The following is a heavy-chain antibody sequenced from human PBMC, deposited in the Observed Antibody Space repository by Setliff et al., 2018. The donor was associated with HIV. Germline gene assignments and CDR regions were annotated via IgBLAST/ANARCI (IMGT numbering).Heavy chain of an antibody. CDR1: GFKFDDYP. V-gene: IGHV3-43D*03. CDR2: INWDSNTI. Sequence: PGGSLRLSCAASGFKFDDYPMHWVRQAPGKGLEWVSLINWDSNTIYYADSVRGRFRVSRDNSKNTLHLQMNSLRGEDTAVYYCVRNGNYYYYMDVWGKGTTVTVSS. J-gene: IGHJ6*03. CDR3: VRNGNYYYYMDV. D-gene: IGHD3-16*01.